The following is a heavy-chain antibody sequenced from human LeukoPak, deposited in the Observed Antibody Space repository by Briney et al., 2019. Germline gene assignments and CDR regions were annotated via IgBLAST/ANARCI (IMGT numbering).Heavy chain of an antibody. D-gene: IGHD3-10*01. CDR2: ISAYNGNT. V-gene: IGHV1-18*01. Sequence: GASVKVSCKASGYTFTSYGISWVRQAPGQGLEWMGWISAYNGNTNYAQKLQGRVTMTTDTSTSTAYMELRSLRSDGTAVYYCARADGSGSTPQDYYYMDVWGRGTTVTISS. J-gene: IGHJ6*03. CDR3: ARADGSGSTPQDYYYMDV. CDR1: GYTFTSYG.